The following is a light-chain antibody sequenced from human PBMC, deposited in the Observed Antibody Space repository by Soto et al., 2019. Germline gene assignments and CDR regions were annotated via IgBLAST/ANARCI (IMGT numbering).Light chain of an antibody. CDR1: QSISSW. V-gene: IGKV1-5*01. CDR3: KHYNSYWT. CDR2: DAS. J-gene: IGKJ1*01. Sequence: TQSPSNLFEFVGDTVTVTRRSSQSISSWLSWYQQKPGKAPKLLIYDASSLQSGVHSRFSGSGSGTEFTLTINSLQPDDFATYYCKHYNSYWTCGQGTKVDIK.